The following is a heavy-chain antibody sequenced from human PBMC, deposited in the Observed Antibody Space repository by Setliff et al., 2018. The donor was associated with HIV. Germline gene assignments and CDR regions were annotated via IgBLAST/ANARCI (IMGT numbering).Heavy chain of an antibody. V-gene: IGHV4-61*09. J-gene: IGHJ4*02. CDR2: IYSIENT. CDR3: AREDKYGYSSSWYNY. D-gene: IGHD6-13*01. CDR1: GGSFSSGNYY. Sequence: PSETLSLTCTVSGGSFSSGNYYWSWIRQPAGKGLEWIGHIYSIENTNYNPSLKSRVTISVDTSKNQFSLKLRSLTAADTAVYYCAREDKYGYSSSWYNYWGQGALVTV.